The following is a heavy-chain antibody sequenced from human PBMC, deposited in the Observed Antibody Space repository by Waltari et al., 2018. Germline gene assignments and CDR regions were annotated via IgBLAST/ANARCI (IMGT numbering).Heavy chain of an antibody. CDR1: GGSISSYY. Sequence: QVQLQESGPGLVKPSETLSLTCTVSGGSISSYYRSWIRQPPGKGLEWIGYIYYSGSTNYNPSLKSRVTISVDTSKNQFSLKLSSVTAADTAVYYCARGGYSSGWVTFFDYWGQGTLVTVSS. D-gene: IGHD6-19*01. J-gene: IGHJ4*02. CDR3: ARGGYSSGWVTFFDY. V-gene: IGHV4-59*01. CDR2: IYYSGST.